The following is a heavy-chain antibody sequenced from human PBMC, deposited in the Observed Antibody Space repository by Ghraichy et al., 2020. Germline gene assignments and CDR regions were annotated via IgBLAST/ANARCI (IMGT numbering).Heavy chain of an antibody. D-gene: IGHD4-17*01. V-gene: IGHV3-48*04. CDR2: IRSGSTPI. Sequence: GGSLRLSCAASGFTFSVYSMNWVRQAPGKGLEWISYIRSGSTPIYYADSVKGRFTISRDNAKNSLYLQMNSLRAEDTAMYYCATLAVDNGDGDYWGQGTLVTVSS. CDR1: GFTFSVYS. CDR3: ATLAVDNGDGDY. J-gene: IGHJ4*02.